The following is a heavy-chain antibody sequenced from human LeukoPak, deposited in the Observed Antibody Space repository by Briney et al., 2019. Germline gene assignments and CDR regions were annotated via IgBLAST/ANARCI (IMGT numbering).Heavy chain of an antibody. CDR1: GFTFRSFG. J-gene: IGHJ4*02. CDR3: AKEFPGYSFDY. D-gene: IGHD5-12*01. Sequence: PGGSLRLSCEASGFTFRSFGMSWVRQAPGKGLEWVSGFSGSSGSTSYADSVKGRFTISRDMSKNTLYLQMNTLRAEDTAIYYCAKEFPGYSFDYWGQGTLVTVSS. CDR2: FSGSSGST. V-gene: IGHV3-23*01.